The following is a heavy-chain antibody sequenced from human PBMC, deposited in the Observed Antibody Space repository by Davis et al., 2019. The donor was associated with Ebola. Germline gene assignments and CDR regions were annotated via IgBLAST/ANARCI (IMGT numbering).Heavy chain of an antibody. D-gene: IGHD4-11*01. V-gene: IGHV5-51*01. CDR1: GYSFSTYW. CDR3: ARTNNYGGVGRFDP. Sequence: GESLKISCKVSGYSFSTYWIGWVRQMPGKGLEWMGVIYPDDSDARYSPSFRGQVTISVDKSINTAYLQWSSLKASDTAIYYCARTNNYGGVGRFDPWGQGTLVTVSS. CDR2: IYPDDSDA. J-gene: IGHJ5*02.